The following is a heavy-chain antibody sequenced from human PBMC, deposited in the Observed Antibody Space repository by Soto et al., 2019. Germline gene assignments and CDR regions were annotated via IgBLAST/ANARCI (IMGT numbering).Heavy chain of an antibody. J-gene: IGHJ6*02. CDR2: VSSDGTNK. D-gene: IGHD3-3*01. V-gene: IGHV3-30*18. CDR3: ANAYFDFWSGSHYYQYGMDV. CDR1: GFTFNDYG. Sequence: QVQLVESGGRVVQPGRSLRLCCAGSGFTFNDYGMHWVRQAPGKGLEWVAVVSSDGTNKYYADSVKGRFTISRDDSKNTLSLQMNSMRTEDTAMYYCANAYFDFWSGSHYYQYGMDVWGQGTTVTVSS.